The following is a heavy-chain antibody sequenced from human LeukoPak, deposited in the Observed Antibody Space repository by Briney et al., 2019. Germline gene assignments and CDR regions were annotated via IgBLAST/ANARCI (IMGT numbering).Heavy chain of an antibody. CDR2: ISGSGGST. CDR3: AKDRGGNYLFYLDY. CDR1: GFTFSNYA. J-gene: IGHJ4*02. D-gene: IGHD1-26*01. V-gene: IGHV3-23*01. Sequence: GGSLRLSCAASGFTFSNYAMTWVRQAPGKGLEWVSGISGSGGSTYYADSVKGRFTISRENSKNTLYLQMNSLRAEDTAVYYCAKDRGGNYLFYLDYWGQGTLVTVSS.